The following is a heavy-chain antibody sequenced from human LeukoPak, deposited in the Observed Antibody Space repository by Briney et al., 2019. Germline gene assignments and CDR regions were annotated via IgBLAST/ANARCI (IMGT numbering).Heavy chain of an antibody. CDR3: ARLQEDYYGSGSKSYFDY. V-gene: IGHV4-39*01. J-gene: IGHJ4*02. D-gene: IGHD3-10*01. CDR1: GGSISISSYY. Sequence: NPSETLSLTCTVSGGSISISSYYWGWIRQPPGKGLEWIGSIYYSGSTYYNPSLKSRVTISVDTSKNQFSLKLSSVTAADTAVYYCARLQEDYYGSGSKSYFDYWGQGTLVTVSS. CDR2: IYYSGST.